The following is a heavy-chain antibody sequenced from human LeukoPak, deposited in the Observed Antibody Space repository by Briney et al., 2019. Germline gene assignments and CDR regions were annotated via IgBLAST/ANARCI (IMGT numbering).Heavy chain of an antibody. V-gene: IGHV3-30*18. CDR3: AKELTTVTHFDS. CDR2: ISYDGSDE. J-gene: IGHJ4*02. Sequence: GRSLRLSCAASGFTFSNYGMHWVRQGPGKGLEWVAVISYDGSDEEYADSVKGRFTIFRDNSKDMLYLQMNSLRAEDTAVYYCAKELTTVTHFDSWGQGTLATVSS. D-gene: IGHD4-17*01. CDR1: GFTFSNYG.